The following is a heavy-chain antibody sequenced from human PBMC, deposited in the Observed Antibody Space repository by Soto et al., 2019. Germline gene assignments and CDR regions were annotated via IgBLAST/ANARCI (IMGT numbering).Heavy chain of an antibody. CDR3: ARAYQWGDTAYYFDY. CDR1: GFTFSSYS. V-gene: IGHV3-21*01. Sequence: EVQLVESGGGLVKPGGSLRLSCAASGFTFSSYSMNWVRQAPGKGLEWVSSISSSSSYIYYADSVKGRFTISRDNAKNSLYLQMNSLRAEDTAVYYCARAYQWGDTAYYFDYWGQGTLVTVSS. D-gene: IGHD5-18*01. CDR2: ISSSSSYI. J-gene: IGHJ4*02.